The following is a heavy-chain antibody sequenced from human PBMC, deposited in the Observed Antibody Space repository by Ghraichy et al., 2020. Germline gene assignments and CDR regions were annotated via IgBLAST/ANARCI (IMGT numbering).Heavy chain of an antibody. Sequence: GESLNISCAASGFAFSTYSMNWVRQAPGKGLEWISYISGVSTTIYYADSVKGRFTISRDNDENSLYLQMNSLRAEDTAVYYCARDWYMDFWGQGTMVTVSS. CDR1: GFAFSTYS. CDR2: ISGVSTTI. CDR3: ARDWYMDF. J-gene: IGHJ3*01. D-gene: IGHD1-14*01. V-gene: IGHV3-48*01.